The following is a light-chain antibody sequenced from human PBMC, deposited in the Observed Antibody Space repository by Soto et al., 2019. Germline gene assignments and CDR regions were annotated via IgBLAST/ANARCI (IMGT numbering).Light chain of an antibody. CDR1: KNDIGGYDF. CDR2: EGV. CDR3: KSYAGSNTYV. Sequence: QSVLTQPPSPSGSPGQSVTISCTGTKNDIGGYDFVSWYQHHPGKAPRLIIYEGVRRPSGVPDRFSGSKSGNTASLTVSGLQAADEADYFCKSYAGSNTYVFGSGTKVTVL. V-gene: IGLV2-8*01. J-gene: IGLJ1*01.